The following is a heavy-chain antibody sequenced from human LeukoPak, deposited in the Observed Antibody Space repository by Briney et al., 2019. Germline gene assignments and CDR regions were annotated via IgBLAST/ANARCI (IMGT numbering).Heavy chain of an antibody. D-gene: IGHD6-6*01. Sequence: PSETLSLTCTVSGGSISSYYWSWIRQPPGKGLEWIGYIYYSGSTYYNPSLKSRVTISVDTSKNQFSLKLNSVTAADTAVYYCARHNFDSSSSGETFDYWGQGTLVTVSS. CDR3: ARHNFDSSSSGETFDY. J-gene: IGHJ4*02. CDR1: GGSISSYY. V-gene: IGHV4-59*04. CDR2: IYYSGST.